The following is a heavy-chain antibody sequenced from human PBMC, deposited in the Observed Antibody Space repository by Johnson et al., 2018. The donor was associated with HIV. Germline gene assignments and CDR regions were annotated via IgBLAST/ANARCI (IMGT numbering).Heavy chain of an antibody. CDR3: ANLNDYGDYWGPDAFDI. V-gene: IGHV3-30*18. CDR2: ISYDGSYK. J-gene: IGHJ3*02. Sequence: QVQLVESGGGVLRPGGSLRLSCAASGFTFDDYGMSWVRQAPGKGLGWVAFISYDGSYKYYADSVKGRFTISRDNSKNKLYLQMNSLRAEDTAVYYCANLNDYGDYWGPDAFDIWGQGTMVTVSS. D-gene: IGHD4-17*01. CDR1: GFTFDDYG.